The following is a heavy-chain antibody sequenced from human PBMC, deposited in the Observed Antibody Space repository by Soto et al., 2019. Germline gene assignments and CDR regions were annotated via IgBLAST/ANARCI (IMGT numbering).Heavy chain of an antibody. CDR3: AKGIQYWLGQQLIGEHNWFDP. J-gene: IGHJ5*02. V-gene: IGHV3-9*01. CDR2: ISWNSGSI. D-gene: IGHD6-19*01. Sequence: QPGGSLRLSCAASGFTCDDYDMHWVRQAPRKGLEWVSGISWNSGSIGYADSVKGRSSISRDNAKNSLYLQMNSLRAEDTALYYCAKGIQYWLGQQLIGEHNWFDPWGQGTLVTVSS. CDR1: GFTCDDYD.